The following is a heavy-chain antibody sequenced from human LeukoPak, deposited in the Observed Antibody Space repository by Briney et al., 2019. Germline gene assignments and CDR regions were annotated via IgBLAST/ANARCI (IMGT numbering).Heavy chain of an antibody. CDR3: ARHDDSGGPIDY. D-gene: IGHD3-10*01. J-gene: IGHJ4*02. CDR1: GGSISYYY. Sequence: SETLSLTCTVSGGSISYYYWTWIRQPPGKGLEWIGYIYYSEGTNYNPSLKSRVTISVDTSKNQFSLNLTSVTAADTAVYYCARHDDSGGPIDYWGQGTLVTVSS. V-gene: IGHV4-59*08. CDR2: IYYSEGT.